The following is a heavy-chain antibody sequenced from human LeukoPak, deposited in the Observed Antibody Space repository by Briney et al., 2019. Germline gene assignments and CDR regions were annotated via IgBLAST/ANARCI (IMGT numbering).Heavy chain of an antibody. CDR3: ARHIGDYSNSFDY. J-gene: IGHJ4*02. V-gene: IGHV4-59*05. Sequence: ASETLSLTCTVSGGSINSYYWSWIRQPPEKGLEWIGSIYYSGSTYYNPSLKSRVTISVDTSKNHFSLKLNFVTAADTAMYYCARHIGDYSNSFDYWGQGTLVTVSS. CDR1: GGSINSYY. D-gene: IGHD4-11*01. CDR2: IYYSGST.